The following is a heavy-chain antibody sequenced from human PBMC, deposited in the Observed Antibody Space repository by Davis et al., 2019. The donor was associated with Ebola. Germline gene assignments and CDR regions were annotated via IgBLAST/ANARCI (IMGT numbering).Heavy chain of an antibody. CDR2: ILPIVGTA. CDR3: ARGGTGTVAGYYYYGMDI. J-gene: IGHJ6*02. V-gene: IGHV1-69*05. D-gene: IGHD1/OR15-1a*01. CDR1: GGTFSSYA. Sequence: SVKVSCKASGGTFSSYAISWVRQAPGQGLEWMGGILPIVGTANYAPKFQDRVTIITDEGASTSYMELSSLRSEDSATYYCARGGTGTVAGYYYYGMDIWGQGTRVTVSS.